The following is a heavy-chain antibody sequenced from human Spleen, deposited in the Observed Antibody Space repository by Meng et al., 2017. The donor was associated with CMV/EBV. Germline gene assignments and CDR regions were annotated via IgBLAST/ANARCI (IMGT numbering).Heavy chain of an antibody. CDR2: IISSSGTM. V-gene: IGHV3-48*04. J-gene: IGHJ3*02. CDR1: GFTFSTYS. CDR3: ARPPTMKIVPDTFHI. D-gene: IGHD3-22*01. Sequence: GESLKISCVASGFTFSTYSMNWVRQAPGKGLEWVAFIISSSGTMYYADSVKGRFTISRDNAKNSLYLQMNSLRAEDTAVYYCARPPTMKIVPDTFHIWGQGTMVTVSS.